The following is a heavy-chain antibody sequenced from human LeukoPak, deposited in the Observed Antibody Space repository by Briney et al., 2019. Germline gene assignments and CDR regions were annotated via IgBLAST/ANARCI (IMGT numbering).Heavy chain of an antibody. CDR3: AELGITMIGGV. CDR1: RFTFSTYW. Sequence: GGSLRLSCAASRFTFSTYWMHWVRQAPGKGLEWVAVISYDGSKKYCADSVTGRFTISRDNSKNSLYLQMNSLRAEDTAVYYCAELGITMIGGVWGKGTTVTISS. V-gene: IGHV3-30*18. CDR2: ISYDGSKK. J-gene: IGHJ6*04. D-gene: IGHD3-10*02.